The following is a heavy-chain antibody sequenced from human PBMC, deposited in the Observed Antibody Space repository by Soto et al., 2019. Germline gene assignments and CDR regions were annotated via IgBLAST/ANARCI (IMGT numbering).Heavy chain of an antibody. Sequence: QVQLVQSGAEVKKPGSSVKVSCKASGSTFSSYAISWVRQAPGQGLEWMGGIIPIFGTANYAQKFQGRVTITADKSTSTAYMELSSLRSVDTAVYYCPRVYSSSWYYFDYWGQGTLVTVSS. J-gene: IGHJ4*02. CDR1: GSTFSSYA. CDR2: IIPIFGTA. D-gene: IGHD6-13*01. V-gene: IGHV1-69*06. CDR3: PRVYSSSWYYFDY.